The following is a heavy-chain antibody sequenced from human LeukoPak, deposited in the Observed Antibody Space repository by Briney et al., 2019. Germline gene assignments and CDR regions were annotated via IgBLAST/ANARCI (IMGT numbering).Heavy chain of an antibody. D-gene: IGHD5-18*01. CDR3: ARENGYSYGYYFDY. J-gene: IGHJ4*02. V-gene: IGHV4-4*07. Sequence: PSETLSLTCTVSGVSISSYYWSWIRQPAGKGLEWIGRIYTSGSTNYNPSLKSRVTMSVDTSQNQSSLRLSSVTAADTALYYCARENGYSYGYYFDYWGQGTLVTVSS. CDR2: IYTSGST. CDR1: GVSISSYY.